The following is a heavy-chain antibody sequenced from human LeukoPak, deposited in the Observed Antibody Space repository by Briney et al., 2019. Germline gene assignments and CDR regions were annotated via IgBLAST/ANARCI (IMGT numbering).Heavy chain of an antibody. D-gene: IGHD4-17*01. V-gene: IGHV4-39*01. J-gene: IGHJ3*02. Sequence: KPSETLSLTCTVSGGSISSSSYYWGWIRQPPGKGLEWIGSIYYSGSTYYNPSLKSRVTISVDTSKNQFSLKLSSVTAADTAVYYCARQRTTRNAFDIWGQGTMVTVSS. CDR3: ARQRTTRNAFDI. CDR2: IYYSGST. CDR1: GGSISSSSYY.